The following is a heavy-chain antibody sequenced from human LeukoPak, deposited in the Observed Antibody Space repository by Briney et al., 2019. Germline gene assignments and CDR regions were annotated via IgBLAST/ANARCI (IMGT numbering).Heavy chain of an antibody. V-gene: IGHV4-39*07. J-gene: IGHJ5*02. D-gene: IGHD2-21*02. CDR3: ARGVVTAFVVSLAYNWFDP. Sequence: PSETLSLTCTVSGGSISSSSYYWGWIRQPPGKGLEWIGSIYYSGGTYYNPSLKSRVTISVDTSKNQFSLKLSSVTAADTAVYYCARGVVTAFVVSLAYNWFDPWGQGTLVTVSS. CDR2: IYYSGGT. CDR1: GGSISSSSYY.